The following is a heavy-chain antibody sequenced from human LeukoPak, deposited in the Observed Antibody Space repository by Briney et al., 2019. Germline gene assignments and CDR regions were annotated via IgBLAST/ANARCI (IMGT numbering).Heavy chain of an antibody. D-gene: IGHD5-12*01. V-gene: IGHV1-18*01. Sequence: ASVKVSCKASGYTFTDFGISWVRQAPGQGLEWMAWVSAYNGKANYVQKFQDRVTTTTDTSASTAYMELRSLGSDDTAVYYCARDERLSAGGPADYWGQGTLVTVSS. CDR2: VSAYNGKA. CDR3: ARDERLSAGGPADY. CDR1: GYTFTDFG. J-gene: IGHJ4*02.